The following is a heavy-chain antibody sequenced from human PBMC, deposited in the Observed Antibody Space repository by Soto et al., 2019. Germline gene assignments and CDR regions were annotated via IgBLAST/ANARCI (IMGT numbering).Heavy chain of an antibody. CDR2: IYYDGSNE. V-gene: IGHV3-33*01. Sequence: QVQLVESGGGVVQPGRSLRLSCAASGFSFSSYGMHWVRQAPGKGLEGVAVIYYDGSNEYYSDSVKGRFTISRDNSKNTLYLQMNSLRVEDTAVYYCARWWNDEEWVETMDVWVQGTTVTVSS. CDR1: GFSFSSYG. J-gene: IGHJ6*02. D-gene: IGHD1-1*01. CDR3: ARWWNDEEWVETMDV.